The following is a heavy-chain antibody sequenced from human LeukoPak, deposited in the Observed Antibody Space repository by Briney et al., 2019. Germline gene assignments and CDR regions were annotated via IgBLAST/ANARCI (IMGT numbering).Heavy chain of an antibody. CDR2: INPGTGET. V-gene: IGHV1-3*01. CDR1: GYTFKSYL. CDR3: ARDSSGWHYYFDY. Sequence: ASVKVSCKASGYTFKSYLMHWVRQAPGQSLEWMGWINPGTGETKYSQTFQGRVTIISDTSASTAYMELSSLRFEDTAVYYCARDSSGWHYYFDYWGQGTLVTVSS. J-gene: IGHJ4*02. D-gene: IGHD6-19*01.